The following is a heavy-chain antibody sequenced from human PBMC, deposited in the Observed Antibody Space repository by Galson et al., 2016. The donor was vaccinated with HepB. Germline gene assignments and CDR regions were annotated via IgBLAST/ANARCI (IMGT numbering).Heavy chain of an antibody. J-gene: IGHJ4*02. D-gene: IGHD3-10*01. CDR2: ISVGGGDT. V-gene: IGHV3-23*01. CDR1: GFTFSSYW. Sequence: SLRLSCAASGFTFSSYWMHWVRQAPGKGLEWVSTISVGGGDTYYADSLRGRFTISRDDSKKTLFLRMTSVGVEDTAVYLRAKSGFFGELDKWGQETGVVVSS. CDR3: AKSGFFGELDK.